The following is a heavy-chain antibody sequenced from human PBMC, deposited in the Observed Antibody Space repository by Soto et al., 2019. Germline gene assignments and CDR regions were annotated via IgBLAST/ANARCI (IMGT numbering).Heavy chain of an antibody. CDR3: ARVSGRRGITIFGVDPYYYYGMDV. CDR2: IYPGDSDT. J-gene: IGHJ6*02. CDR1: GYSFTSYW. V-gene: IGHV5-51*01. Sequence: GESLKISCKGSGYSFTSYWIGWVRQMPGKGLEWMGIIYPGDSDTRYSPSFQGQVTISADKSISTAYLQWSSLKASDTAVYYCARVSGRRGITIFGVDPYYYYGMDVRGQGTTVTVSS. D-gene: IGHD3-3*01.